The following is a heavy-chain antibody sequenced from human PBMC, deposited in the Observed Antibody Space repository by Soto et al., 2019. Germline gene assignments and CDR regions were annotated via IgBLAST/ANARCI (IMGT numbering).Heavy chain of an antibody. V-gene: IGHV1-69*06. J-gene: IGHJ4*02. D-gene: IGHD4-17*01. CDR3: ARGFKGLRFPFDY. CDR1: GGSFSSYA. CDR2: IIPMCDTS. Sequence: QVQLVQSGAEVKKPGSSVKVSCKASGGSFSSYAFSWVRQAPGQGLEWMGGIIPMCDTSNYAQKVQGRVAITADKPTSTAYMEVSSLRSEDTAGYYCARGFKGLRFPFDYWGEGTLVTVSS.